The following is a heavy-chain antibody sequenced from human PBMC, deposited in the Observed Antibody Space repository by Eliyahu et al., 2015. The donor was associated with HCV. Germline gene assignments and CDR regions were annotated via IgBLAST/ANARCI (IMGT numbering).Heavy chain of an antibody. CDR2: AHVSGFF. J-gene: IGHJ4*02. D-gene: IGHD4-17*01. CDR1: GGXXXSYY. CDR3: ARGGYGDTPVDY. Sequence: QVQLQESGPGLVKPSETLSLPCXVSGGXXXSYYWXWIRQPAGEGLEWVGRAHVSGFFNYNHSLKSRVTMSVDTSKNQFSLRLSSVTPADTAVYYCARGGYGDTPVDYWGQGTLVTVSS. V-gene: IGHV4-4*07.